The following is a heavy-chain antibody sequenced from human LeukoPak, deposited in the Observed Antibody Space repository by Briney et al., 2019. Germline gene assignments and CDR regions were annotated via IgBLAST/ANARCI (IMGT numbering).Heavy chain of an antibody. V-gene: IGHV3-7*03. D-gene: IGHD6-13*01. Sequence: GGSLRLSCVASGFTFSSRDWMTWVRQAPGKGLEWVANIKQDGSEKNYVDSVKGRFTISRDNAKNTLFLQMNSLRADDTAVYYCAREFGSWLEWGQGTLVTVSS. CDR1: GFTFSSRDW. CDR3: AREFGSWLE. J-gene: IGHJ4*02. CDR2: IKQDGSEK.